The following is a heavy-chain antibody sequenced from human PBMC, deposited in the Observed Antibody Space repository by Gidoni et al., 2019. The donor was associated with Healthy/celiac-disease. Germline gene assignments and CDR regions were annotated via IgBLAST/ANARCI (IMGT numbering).Heavy chain of an antibody. CDR1: GFTFSSYS. Sequence: EVQLVESGGGLVQPGGSLRLSCAASGFTFSSYSMNWVRQAPGKGLECVSYISSSSSTIYYADSVKGRFTISRDNAKNSLYLQMNSLRDEDTAVYYCARVFDDSSGHSAFDIWGQGTMVTVSS. CDR2: ISSSSSTI. V-gene: IGHV3-48*02. CDR3: ARVFDDSSGHSAFDI. D-gene: IGHD3-22*01. J-gene: IGHJ3*02.